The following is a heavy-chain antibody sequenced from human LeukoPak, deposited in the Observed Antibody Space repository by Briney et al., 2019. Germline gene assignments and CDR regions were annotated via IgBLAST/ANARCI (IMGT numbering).Heavy chain of an antibody. D-gene: IGHD3-22*01. V-gene: IGHV3-30*18. J-gene: IGHJ3*02. CDR2: ISYDGSNK. CDR1: GFTFSSYG. CDR3: AKDRAAYYYDSSGYYHAFDI. Sequence: PGGSLRLSCAASGFTFSSYGMHWVRQAPGKGLEWVAVISYDGSNKYYADSVKGRFTISRDNSKNTLYLQMNSLRAEDTAVYYCAKDRAAYYYDSSGYYHAFDIWGQGTMVTVSS.